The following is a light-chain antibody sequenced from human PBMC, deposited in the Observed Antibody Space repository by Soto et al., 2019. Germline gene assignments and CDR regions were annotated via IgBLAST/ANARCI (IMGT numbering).Light chain of an antibody. CDR2: DAS. CDR1: QSVSFH. V-gene: IGKV3-11*01. CDR3: QQRRYWPPVT. Sequence: EIVLTQSPATLSLSPGETATLSCRASQSVSFHLAWYQQKPGQAPRLLIHDASNRATGIPARFSGRGPGTDFTLTISSLEPEDFAVYYCQQRRYWPPVTFGGGTKVDIK. J-gene: IGKJ4*01.